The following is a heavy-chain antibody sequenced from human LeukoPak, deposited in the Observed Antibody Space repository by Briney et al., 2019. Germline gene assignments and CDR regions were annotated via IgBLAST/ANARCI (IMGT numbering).Heavy chain of an antibody. CDR1: GFTFSSYE. Sequence: GGSLRLSCAASGFTFSSYEMNWVRQAPGKGLEWVSYISSSGSTIYYADSVKGRFTISRDNAKNSLYLQMNSLRAEDTAVYYCARASYSGSPASYYYYYYMDVWGKGTTVTVSS. D-gene: IGHD1-26*01. J-gene: IGHJ6*03. CDR2: ISSSGSTI. CDR3: ARASYSGSPASYYYYYYMDV. V-gene: IGHV3-48*03.